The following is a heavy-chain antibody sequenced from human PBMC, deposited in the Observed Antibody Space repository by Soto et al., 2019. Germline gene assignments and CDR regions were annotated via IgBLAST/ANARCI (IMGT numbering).Heavy chain of an antibody. CDR2: MNAGSCNT. V-gene: IGHV1-3*01. Sequence: ASVKVSCKASGYTFTSYAMHWVRQAPVQMLELIGWMNAGSCNTKYSQKFQGRFTITMYRCAITSYMELIILRSEYTAVYYCARDPRFGELFDDYWGQGTMVTVSS. J-gene: IGHJ4*02. CDR1: GYTFTSYA. D-gene: IGHD3-10*01. CDR3: ARDPRFGELFDDY.